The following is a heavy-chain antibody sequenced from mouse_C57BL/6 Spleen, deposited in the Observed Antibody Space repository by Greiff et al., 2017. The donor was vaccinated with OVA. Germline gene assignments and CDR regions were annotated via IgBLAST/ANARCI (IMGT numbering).Heavy chain of an antibody. CDR2: IDPNSGGT. Sequence: QVQLQQPGAELVKPGASVKLSCKASGYTFTSYWMPWVQQRPGRGLEWIGRIDPNSGGTKYNEKFKSKATLTVDKPSSTAYMQLSSLTSEDSAVYYCARSYCDGYQGDWFAYWGQGTLVTVSA. D-gene: IGHD2-3*01. V-gene: IGHV1-72*01. CDR3: ARSYCDGYQGDWFAY. J-gene: IGHJ3*01. CDR1: GYTFTSYW.